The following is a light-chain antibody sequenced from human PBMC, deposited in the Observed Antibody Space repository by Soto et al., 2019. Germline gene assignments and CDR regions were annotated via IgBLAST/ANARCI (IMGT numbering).Light chain of an antibody. CDR1: QSVTSSY. V-gene: IGKV3-20*01. J-gene: IGKJ4*01. CDR3: QQYGSSPA. Sequence: EIVLTQSPGTLSLSPGERATLSCRASQSVTSSYLAWYQQKPGQAPRLLIYGASSRATGIPERFSGSGSGTDFTLTTSRLEPEESAVYYCQQYGSSPAFGGGTNVESK. CDR2: GAS.